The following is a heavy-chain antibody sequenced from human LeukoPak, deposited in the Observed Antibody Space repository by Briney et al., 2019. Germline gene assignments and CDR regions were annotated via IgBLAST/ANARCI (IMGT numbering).Heavy chain of an antibody. CDR2: ISSSSSYI. Sequence: GGSLRLSCAASGFTFSSYSMNWVRQAPGKGLEWVSSISSSSSYIYYADSVKGRFTISRDNAKNSLYLQMSSLRAEDTAVYYCARVSALVVVVIHPHYYMDVWGKGTTVTVSS. CDR1: GFTFSSYS. D-gene: IGHD3-22*01. CDR3: ARVSALVVVVIHPHYYMDV. V-gene: IGHV3-21*01. J-gene: IGHJ6*03.